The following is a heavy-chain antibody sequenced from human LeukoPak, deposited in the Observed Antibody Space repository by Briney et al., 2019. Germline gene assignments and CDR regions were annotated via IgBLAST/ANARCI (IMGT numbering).Heavy chain of an antibody. CDR2: ISSSGSTI. CDR3: ARGDYYDSSGYYHY. CDR1: GFTFSSYE. D-gene: IGHD3-22*01. V-gene: IGHV3-48*03. Sequence: GGSLRLSCAASGFTFSSYEMNWVRQAPGKGLEWVSYISSSGSTIYYADSVKGRFTISRDNAKNSLYLQMNSLRAEDTAVYYCARGDYYDSSGYYHYWGQGTLVTVSS. J-gene: IGHJ4*02.